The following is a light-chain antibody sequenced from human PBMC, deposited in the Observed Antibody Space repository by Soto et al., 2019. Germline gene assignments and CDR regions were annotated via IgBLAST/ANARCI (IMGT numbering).Light chain of an antibody. CDR1: QSVSSSY. V-gene: IGKV3-20*01. Sequence: VLTQSPGTLSLSPGERATLSCRASQSVSSSYLAWYQQRPGQAPRLLIYGTSSRATGIPARFSGSGSGTDFTLTISRLEPEDLAVYFCQQFDGSLLTFGGGTKVEIK. CDR2: GTS. J-gene: IGKJ4*01. CDR3: QQFDGSLLT.